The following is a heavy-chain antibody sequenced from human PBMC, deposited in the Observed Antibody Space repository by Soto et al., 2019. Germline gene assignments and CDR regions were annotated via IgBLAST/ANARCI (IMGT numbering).Heavy chain of an antibody. CDR1: GGSISSSSYY. J-gene: IGHJ6*02. CDR3: ARQVGIAAAGSLYYGMDV. V-gene: IGHV4-39*01. CDR2: IYYSGST. Sequence: KASETLSLTCTVSGGSISSSSYYWGWIRQPPGKGLEWIGSIYYSGSTYYNPSLKSRVTISVDTSKNQFSLKLSSVTAADTAVYYCARQVGIAAAGSLYYGMDVWGQGTTVTVS. D-gene: IGHD6-13*01.